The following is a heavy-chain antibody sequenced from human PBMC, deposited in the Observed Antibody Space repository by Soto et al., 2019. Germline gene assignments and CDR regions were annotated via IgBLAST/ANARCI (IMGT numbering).Heavy chain of an antibody. Sequence: SETLSLTCTVSGDSISSYYWSWIRQPPGKGLEWIGYIYYSGSTNYNPSLKSRVTISVDTSKNQFSLKLRSVTAADTAIYYCARGNPLGSGMGYSDHWGQGAQVPVSS. CDR3: ARGNPLGSGMGYSDH. D-gene: IGHD3-10*01. CDR1: GDSISSYY. V-gene: IGHV4-59*08. CDR2: IYYSGST. J-gene: IGHJ4*02.